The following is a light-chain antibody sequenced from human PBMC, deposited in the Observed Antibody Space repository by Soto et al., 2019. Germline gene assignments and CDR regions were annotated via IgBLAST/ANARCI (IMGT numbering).Light chain of an antibody. CDR2: DAS. CDR3: QQYNSYSWT. Sequence: DIQLTHSPSSVSACVGCKFAITCLASQSIRSYVNWVQQKPGKAPKLLIYDASSLQTGVPSRFSGSGSGTEFTLTISSLQPDDFATYYCQQYNSYSWTFGQGTKVDIK. V-gene: IGKV1-16*01. J-gene: IGKJ1*01. CDR1: QSIRSY.